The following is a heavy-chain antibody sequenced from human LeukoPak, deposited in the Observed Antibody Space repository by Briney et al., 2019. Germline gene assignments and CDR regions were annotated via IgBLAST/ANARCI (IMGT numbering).Heavy chain of an antibody. D-gene: IGHD6-19*01. CDR1: GFTFSSYA. V-gene: IGHV3-23*01. Sequence: GGSLRLSCAASGFTFSSYATSWVRQAPERGLEWVSAISGSGGGTYYADSVKGRFTISRDNSKNTLYLQMNSLRAEDTAIYYCAKPQWLTNDAFDIWGLGTVVTVSS. CDR3: AKPQWLTNDAFDI. J-gene: IGHJ3*02. CDR2: ISGSGGGT.